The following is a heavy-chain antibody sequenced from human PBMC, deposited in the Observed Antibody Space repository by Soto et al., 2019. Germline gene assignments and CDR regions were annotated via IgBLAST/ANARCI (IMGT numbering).Heavy chain of an antibody. V-gene: IGHV1-69*12. J-gene: IGHJ6*02. CDR2: IIPIFGTA. CDR1: GGTFSSYA. Sequence: QVQLVQSGAEVKKPGSSVKVSCKASGGTFSSYAISWVRQAPGQGLEWMGGIIPIFGTANYAQKFQGRVTITADEATRTAYMELSSLRSEDTAVYYYAGIVQPRYYYGMDVWGQGTTVTVSS. CDR3: AGIVQPRYYYGMDV. D-gene: IGHD3-22*01.